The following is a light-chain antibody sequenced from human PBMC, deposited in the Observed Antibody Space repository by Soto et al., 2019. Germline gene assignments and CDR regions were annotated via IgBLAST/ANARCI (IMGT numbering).Light chain of an antibody. Sequence: SYELTQPPSVSVSPGQTASITCSGDKLGDKYASWYQQKPGQSPVLVIYQDHKRPSGIPERFSGSISGNTATLTISVIQATDEGDYYCQAWDSSAAVFGGGTQLTVL. CDR2: QDH. CDR1: KLGDKY. V-gene: IGLV3-1*01. J-gene: IGLJ2*01. CDR3: QAWDSSAAV.